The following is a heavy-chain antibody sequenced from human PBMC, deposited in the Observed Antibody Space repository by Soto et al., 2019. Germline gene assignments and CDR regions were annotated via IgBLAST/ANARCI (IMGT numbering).Heavy chain of an antibody. D-gene: IGHD3-10*01. V-gene: IGHV3-30*18. CDR1: GFIFSSYG. CDR3: AKAAHYYGSGRRLDY. Sequence: QVQLVESGGGVVQPGKSLRLSCAASGFIFSSYGMHWVRQAPGKGLEWVAVISYDGSNKYYADSVKGRFTISRDNSKNTLYLQMNSLRAEDTAVYYCAKAAHYYGSGRRLDYWGQGTLVTVSS. J-gene: IGHJ4*02. CDR2: ISYDGSNK.